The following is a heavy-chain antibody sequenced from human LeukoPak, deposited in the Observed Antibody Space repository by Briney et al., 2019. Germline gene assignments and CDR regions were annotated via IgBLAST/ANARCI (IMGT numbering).Heavy chain of an antibody. J-gene: IGHJ4*02. Sequence: GGSLRLSCAASGFTFSSYAMSWIRQAPGKGLEWVSYIGSSSTYINYADSVRGRFTISRDNAKNSLYLQMNSLRAEDTAVYYCASGRWLQPGLDYWGQGTLVIVSS. V-gene: IGHV3-21*05. CDR2: IGSSSTYI. CDR1: GFTFSSYA. D-gene: IGHD5-24*01. CDR3: ASGRWLQPGLDY.